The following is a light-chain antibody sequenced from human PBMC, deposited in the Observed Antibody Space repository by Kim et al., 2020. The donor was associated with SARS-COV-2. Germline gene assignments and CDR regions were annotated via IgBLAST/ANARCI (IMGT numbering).Light chain of an antibody. CDR3: QQYGNSALT. CDR1: QSVSSNS. J-gene: IGKJ4*01. CDR2: GAS. Sequence: ENVLTQSPGTLSLSPGERATLSCRASQSVSSNSLAWYQQKPGQAPRLLIYGASNRATGIPDRFSGSGSGTDFTLTISRLEPGDFAVYFCQQYGNSALTFGGGTKVEI. V-gene: IGKV3-20*01.